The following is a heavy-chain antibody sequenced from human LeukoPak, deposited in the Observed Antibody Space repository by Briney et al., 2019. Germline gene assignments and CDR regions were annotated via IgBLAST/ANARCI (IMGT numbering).Heavy chain of an antibody. J-gene: IGHJ6*03. CDR3: ARDRPYYDFWSGPTDYYYYYMDV. V-gene: IGHV1-18*01. CDR2: ISAYNGNT. D-gene: IGHD3-3*01. Sequence: GASVKVSCKASGYTFTSYGISWVRQAPGQGLEWMGWISAYNGNTNYAPKLQGRVTMTTDTSTSTAYMELRSLRSDDTAVYYCARDRPYYDFWSGPTDYYYYYMDVWGKETTVTVSS. CDR1: GYTFTSYG.